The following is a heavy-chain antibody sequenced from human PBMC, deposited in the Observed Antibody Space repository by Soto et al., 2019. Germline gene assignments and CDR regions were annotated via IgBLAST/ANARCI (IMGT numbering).Heavy chain of an antibody. CDR2: ISYDGSNK. CDR1: GFTFSSYP. D-gene: IGHD6-13*01. CDR3: ARSNNSSLHNFDA. Sequence: QVQLVESGGGVVQPGGSLRLSCAASGFTFSSYPMHWVRQAPGKGLEWVAIISYDGSNKYYADSVKGRFTISRDNSKNPRYVQMNSLRAEDTAVFYCARSNNSSLHNFDAWGQGTLVTVSS. J-gene: IGHJ4*02. V-gene: IGHV3-30-3*01.